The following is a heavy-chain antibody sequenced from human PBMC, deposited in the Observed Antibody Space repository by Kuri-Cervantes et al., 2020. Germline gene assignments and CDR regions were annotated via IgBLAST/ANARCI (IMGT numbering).Heavy chain of an antibody. CDR1: GYTFTGYY. J-gene: IGHJ4*02. CDR3: AGVGTVTTTVFDY. D-gene: IGHD4-11*01. CDR2: INPNRGGT. V-gene: IGHV1-2*02. Sequence: ASVKVSCQASGYTFTGYYMHWVRQAPGQGREWMGWINPNRGGTNYEQKFQGRVTMTRDASISTAYMELSRLRSDDTAVYYCAGVGTVTTTVFDYWGQGTLVTVSS.